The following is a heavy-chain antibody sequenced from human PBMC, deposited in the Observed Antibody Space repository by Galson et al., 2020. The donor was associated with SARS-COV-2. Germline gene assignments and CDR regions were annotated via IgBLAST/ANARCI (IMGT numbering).Heavy chain of an antibody. D-gene: IGHD6-19*01. V-gene: IGHV3-7*01. J-gene: IGHJ4*01. CDR3: TREGWQCAY. Sequence: GGSLRLSCAVSGFTFKDFWMSWVRPAPGKGLEWVANIRGDGSEKNYVDSAKGRFSISRDNAVNSLYLQRNSLRTEDTAVYYCTREGWQCAYWGQGTRVTVSS. CDR1: GFTFKDFW. CDR2: IRGDGSEK.